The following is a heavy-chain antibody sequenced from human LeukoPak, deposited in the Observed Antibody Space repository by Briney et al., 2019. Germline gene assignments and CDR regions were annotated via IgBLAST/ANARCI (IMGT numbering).Heavy chain of an antibody. CDR1: GFTFRTYW. J-gene: IGHJ4*02. V-gene: IGHV3-7*01. D-gene: IGHD3/OR15-3a*01. CDR3: ARDAGTGFDY. Sequence: PGGSLRLSCAASGFTFRTYWMTWVRQAPGKGLGWVANIKEDGSDKLYVDSVKSRFTISKDNARSSVYLQMNSLRGEDTAVYYCARDAGTGFDYWGQGILVIVSS. CDR2: IKEDGSDK.